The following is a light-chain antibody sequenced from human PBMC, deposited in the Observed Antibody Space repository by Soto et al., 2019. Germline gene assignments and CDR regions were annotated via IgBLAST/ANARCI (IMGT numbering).Light chain of an antibody. CDR2: AAS. Sequence: DTVLTQSPGTLSLSPGERNTLSLRASQSLGSTFVARYQQKPAQAPRLLIYAASLRATGLPDRFTGSGSATDFTLAFDKVEPEDFAVCYCQHYRSAPFTFGPGTKVDIK. J-gene: IGKJ3*01. CDR1: QSLGSTF. V-gene: IGKV3-20*01. CDR3: QHYRSAPFT.